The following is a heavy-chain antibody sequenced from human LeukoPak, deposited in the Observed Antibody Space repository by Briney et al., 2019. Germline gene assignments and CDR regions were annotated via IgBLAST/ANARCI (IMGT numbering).Heavy chain of an antibody. CDR3: ADGEPESGFDY. Sequence: PGGSLRLSCAASGFTFSSYWMSWVRQAPGKGLEWVSSISSSSSYIYYADSVKGRFTISRDNAKNSLYLQMNSLGAEDTAVYYCADGEPESGFDYWGQGTLVTVSS. J-gene: IGHJ4*02. D-gene: IGHD1-26*01. CDR2: ISSSSSYI. V-gene: IGHV3-21*01. CDR1: GFTFSSYW.